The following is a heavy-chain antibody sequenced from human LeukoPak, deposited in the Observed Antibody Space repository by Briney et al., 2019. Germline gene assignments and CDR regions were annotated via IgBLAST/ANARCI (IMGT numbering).Heavy chain of an antibody. V-gene: IGHV5-51*01. D-gene: IGHD2-21*02. J-gene: IGHJ4*02. CDR1: GYSFTSYW. CDR3: ASGPAYCGGDCYSDVDY. Sequence: GESLKISCKGSGYSFTSYWIGWVRQMPGKGLEWMGIIYPGDSDTRYSPSFQGQVTISADKSISTAYLQWSSLKASDTAMYYCASGPAYCGGDCYSDVDYWGQGTLVTVSS. CDR2: IYPGDSDT.